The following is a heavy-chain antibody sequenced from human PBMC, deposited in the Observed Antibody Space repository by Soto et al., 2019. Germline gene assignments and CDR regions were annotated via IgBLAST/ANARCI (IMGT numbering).Heavy chain of an antibody. J-gene: IGHJ5*02. CDR3: AKDKLGTTWFDP. Sequence: GGSLRLSCAASGFTFSSYDMSWVRQAPGKGLEWVSAISGSGGSTYYADSVKGRFTISRDNSRNTLYLQMNSLRAEDTAVYYCAKDKLGTTWFDPWGQGTLVTVSS. CDR2: ISGSGGST. V-gene: IGHV3-23*01. CDR1: GFTFSSYD. D-gene: IGHD1-7*01.